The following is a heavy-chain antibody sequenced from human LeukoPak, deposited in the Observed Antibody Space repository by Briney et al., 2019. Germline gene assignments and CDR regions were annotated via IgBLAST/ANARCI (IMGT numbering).Heavy chain of an antibody. CDR2: IYYSGST. Sequence: PSETLSLTCTVSGGSISSYYWSWIRQPPGKGLEWIGYIYYSGSTNYNPSLKSRVTISVDTSKNQFSLKLSSVTAADTAVYYCARTDQDSGWYGSLGYFQHWGQGTLVTVSS. D-gene: IGHD6-19*01. CDR1: GGSISSYY. V-gene: IGHV4-59*01. J-gene: IGHJ1*01. CDR3: ARTDQDSGWYGSLGYFQH.